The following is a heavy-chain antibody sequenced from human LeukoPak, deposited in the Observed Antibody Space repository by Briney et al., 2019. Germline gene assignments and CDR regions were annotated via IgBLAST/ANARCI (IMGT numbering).Heavy chain of an antibody. CDR3: ARFVMFGYGYILDYYYGMDV. D-gene: IGHD5-18*01. V-gene: IGHV4-4*02. CDR2: IYHSGSI. J-gene: IGHJ6*02. CDR1: GGSISSSNW. Sequence: SETLSLTCAVSGGSISSSNWWSWVRQFPGKGLEWIGEIYHSGSINYSPSLKSRVTISVDKSKNQFSLKLSSVTAADTAVYYCARFVMFGYGYILDYYYGMDVWGQGTTVTVSS.